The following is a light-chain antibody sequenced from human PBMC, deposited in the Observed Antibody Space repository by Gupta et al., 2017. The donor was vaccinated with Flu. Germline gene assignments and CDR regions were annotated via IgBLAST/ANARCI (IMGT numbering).Light chain of an antibody. CDR2: ASS. Sequence: DIKMTHSPSSLPASAGDRVTITCRASQTINSNLNWYQQKPGRGPKLLIYASSSLQSGVPSRFSGSGYGTDFTLTISSLQPEDFATYYCQQSYSIPLTFGGGTKVEIK. J-gene: IGKJ4*01. CDR3: QQSYSIPLT. V-gene: IGKV1-39*01. CDR1: QTINSN.